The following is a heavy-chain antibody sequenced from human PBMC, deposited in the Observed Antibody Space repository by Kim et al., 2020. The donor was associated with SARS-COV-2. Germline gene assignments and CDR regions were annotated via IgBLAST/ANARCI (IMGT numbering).Heavy chain of an antibody. D-gene: IGHD6-13*01. CDR1: GFTFSSYS. CDR2: IFGSGSST. Sequence: GGSLRLSCAASGFTFSSYSMTWVRQAPGKGLEWVSTIFGSGSSTYSADPAKGRFTIPRDDSKNTLNLEMNRLRAEDTAVYYCARNLRSSTWTFFWYFDLWGRGTLVTISS. J-gene: IGHJ2*01. V-gene: IGHV3-23*05. CDR3: ARNLRSSTWTFFWYFDL.